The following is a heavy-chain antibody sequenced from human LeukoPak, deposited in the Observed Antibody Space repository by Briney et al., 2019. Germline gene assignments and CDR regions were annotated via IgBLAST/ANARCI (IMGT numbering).Heavy chain of an antibody. CDR1: GFTFSSYA. CDR2: ISGSGDYT. D-gene: IGHD2-15*01. CDR3: AKTLFDCSGGSCYEAYLDD. J-gene: IGHJ4*02. Sequence: QSGGSLRLSCAASGFTFSSYAMSWVRQAPGKGLEWVSTISGSGDYTYYADSVKGRFSISRDNSKNTLHLQMNSLRAEDTAVYYCAKTLFDCSGGSCYEAYLDDWGQGTLVTVSS. V-gene: IGHV3-23*01.